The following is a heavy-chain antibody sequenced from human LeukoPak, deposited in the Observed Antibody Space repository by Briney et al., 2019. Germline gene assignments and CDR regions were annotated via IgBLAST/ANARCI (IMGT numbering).Heavy chain of an antibody. J-gene: IGHJ4*02. Sequence: GGSLRLSCAASGFTFSSYGMHWVRQAPGKGLEWVAVISYDGSNKYYADSVKGRFTISRDNSKNTLYLQMNSLRAEDTAVYYCARKSATGQLDYWGQGTLVTVSS. D-gene: IGHD1-1*01. CDR2: ISYDGSNK. CDR3: ARKSATGQLDY. V-gene: IGHV3-30*03. CDR1: GFTFSSYG.